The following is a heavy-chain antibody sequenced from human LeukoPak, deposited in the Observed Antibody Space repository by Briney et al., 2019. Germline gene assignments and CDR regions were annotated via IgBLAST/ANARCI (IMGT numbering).Heavy chain of an antibody. V-gene: IGHV3-7*01. J-gene: IGHJ4*02. CDR3: ARDGGRGVFDY. CDR2: IKQDGSEK. Sequence: GGSLRLSCAASGFTFSSYWMGWVRQAPGKGLEWVANIKQDGSEKYYVDSVKGRFTISRDNAKNSLYLQMNSLRAEDTAVYYCARDGGRGVFDYWGQGTLVTVSS. D-gene: IGHD1-26*01. CDR1: GFTFSSYW.